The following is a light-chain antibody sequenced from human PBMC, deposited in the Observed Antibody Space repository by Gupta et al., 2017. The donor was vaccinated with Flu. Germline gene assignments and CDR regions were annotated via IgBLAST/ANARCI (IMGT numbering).Light chain of an antibody. Sequence: GDRVTITCRASQSISNYLNWYQQKPGKAPKLLIYTASSLQSGVPSRFSGSGSGTDFTLTISSLQPEDFATYYCQQSFATPFTFGPGTKVDIK. V-gene: IGKV1-39*01. J-gene: IGKJ3*01. CDR2: TAS. CDR3: QQSFATPFT. CDR1: QSISNY.